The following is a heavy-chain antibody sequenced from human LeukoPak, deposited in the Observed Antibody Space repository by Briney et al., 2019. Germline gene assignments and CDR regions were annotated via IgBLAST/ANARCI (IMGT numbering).Heavy chain of an antibody. Sequence: PGGSLRLSCAASGFTFSSYEMNWVRQAPGKGLEWVSAISGSGGSTYYADSVKGRFTISRDNSKNTLYLQINSLRAEDTAVYYCARKINAGWRDAFDIWGQGTMVTVSS. CDR2: ISGSGGST. CDR1: GFTFSSYE. D-gene: IGHD6-19*01. V-gene: IGHV3-23*01. CDR3: ARKINAGWRDAFDI. J-gene: IGHJ3*02.